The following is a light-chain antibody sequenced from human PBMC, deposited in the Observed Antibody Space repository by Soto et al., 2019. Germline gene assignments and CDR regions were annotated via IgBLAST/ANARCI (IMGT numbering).Light chain of an antibody. Sequence: QSALTQPPSASGTPGQTVTISCSGSSSYIGTSSVHWYKHLPGTAPKPLIYTNDQRPSGVPDRFSGSKSGTSASLAISGLQSEDEADYYCAVWDDSLNGHVFGAGTKVTVL. V-gene: IGLV1-44*01. CDR1: SSYIGTSS. J-gene: IGLJ1*01. CDR2: TND. CDR3: AVWDDSLNGHV.